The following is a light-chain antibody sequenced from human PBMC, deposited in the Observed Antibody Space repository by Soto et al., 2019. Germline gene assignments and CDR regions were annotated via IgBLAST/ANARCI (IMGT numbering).Light chain of an antibody. CDR1: QSITNR. CDR2: DAS. Sequence: DIQMTQSPSTLSASVGDRVTITCRASQSITNRLAWYQQKPGTAPKVLIYDASSLESGVPSRFSGSGYGTEFTLTINSLQPEDFATYYCQQADSFPLTFGGGTKVDIK. J-gene: IGKJ4*01. CDR3: QQADSFPLT. V-gene: IGKV1-5*01.